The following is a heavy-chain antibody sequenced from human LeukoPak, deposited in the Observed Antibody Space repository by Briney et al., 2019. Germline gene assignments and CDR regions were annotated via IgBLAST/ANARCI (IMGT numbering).Heavy chain of an antibody. J-gene: IGHJ3*02. CDR1: GYTFTSYA. Sequence: ASVKVSCKASGYTFTSYAMNWVRQAPGQGLEWMGWINTNTGNPTYAQGFTGRFVFSLDTSVSTAYLQISSLKAEDTAVYYCASSYDSSGYYYVSGAFDIWGQGTMVTVSS. V-gene: IGHV7-4-1*02. CDR2: INTNTGNP. D-gene: IGHD3-22*01. CDR3: ASSYDSSGYYYVSGAFDI.